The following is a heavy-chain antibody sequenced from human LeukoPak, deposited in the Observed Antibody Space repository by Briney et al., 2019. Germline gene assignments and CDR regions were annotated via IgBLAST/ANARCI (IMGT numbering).Heavy chain of an antibody. CDR3: ARTTGHYLFDQ. D-gene: IGHD3-3*01. Sequence: SETLSLTCTVSRGSISNWYWSWIRQPAGKGLEWIGRIYDSGSTEYNPSLRSRDIMSVDTSKNEFSLKLSSVTAADTAVYYCARTTGHYLFDQWSQGTLVIVSS. CDR1: RGSISNWY. V-gene: IGHV4-4*07. CDR2: IYDSGST. J-gene: IGHJ4*02.